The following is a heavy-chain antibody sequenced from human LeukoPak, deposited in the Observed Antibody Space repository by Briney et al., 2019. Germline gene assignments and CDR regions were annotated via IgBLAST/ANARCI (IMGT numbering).Heavy chain of an antibody. D-gene: IGHD3-10*02. Sequence: GGSLRLSCAASGFTFSSCEMNWVRQAPGKGLEWVSYISSGGTTIYYADSVKGRFTISRDNAKNSLYLQMNSLRAEDTAVYYCAELGITMIGGVWGKGTTVTISS. CDR1: GFTFSSCE. CDR3: AELGITMIGGV. J-gene: IGHJ6*04. CDR2: ISSGGTTI. V-gene: IGHV3-48*03.